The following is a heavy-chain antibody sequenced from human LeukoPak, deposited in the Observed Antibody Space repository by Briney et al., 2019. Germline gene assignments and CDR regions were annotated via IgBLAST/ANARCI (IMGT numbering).Heavy chain of an antibody. Sequence: PSETLSLTCSVSGASINGFFWNWVRQTPEKGLEWIGYVSHRGATTSNPTLKSRVPITIDTSKSQISLTMTSVTAADSALYYCARDRRGSFYTFDLWGPGTTVSVS. V-gene: IGHV4-59*01. D-gene: IGHD1-26*01. CDR3: ARDRRGSFYTFDL. CDR1: GASINGFF. J-gene: IGHJ6*02. CDR2: VSHRGAT.